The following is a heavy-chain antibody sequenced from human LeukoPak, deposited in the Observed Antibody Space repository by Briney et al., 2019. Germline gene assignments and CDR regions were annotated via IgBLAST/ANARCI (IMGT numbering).Heavy chain of an antibody. Sequence: GGSLRLSCAASGFTFSSCWMSWVRQAPGKGLAWVASIKQDGSEQYYVASVKGRFNIYRENAKNSLYLQMNRLRAEDTAVYYCATRSGGYLRSFDYWGQGTLVTVSS. V-gene: IGHV3-7*01. J-gene: IGHJ4*02. D-gene: IGHD6-19*01. CDR3: ATRSGGYLRSFDY. CDR1: GFTFSSCW. CDR2: IKQDGSEQ.